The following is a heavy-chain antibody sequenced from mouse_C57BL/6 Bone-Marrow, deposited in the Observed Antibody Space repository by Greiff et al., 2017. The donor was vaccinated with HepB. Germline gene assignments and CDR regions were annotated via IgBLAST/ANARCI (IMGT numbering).Heavy chain of an antibody. CDR3: AKQNYYGSSYGAY. J-gene: IGHJ3*01. CDR2: IYPGDGDT. CDR1: GYAFSSYW. D-gene: IGHD1-1*01. V-gene: IGHV1-80*01. Sequence: QVQLQHSGAELVKPGASVKISCKASGYAFSSYWMNWVKQRPGKGLEWIGQIYPGDGDTNYNGKFKGKATLTADKSSSTAYMQLSSLTSEDSAVYFCAKQNYYGSSYGAYWGQGTLVTVSA.